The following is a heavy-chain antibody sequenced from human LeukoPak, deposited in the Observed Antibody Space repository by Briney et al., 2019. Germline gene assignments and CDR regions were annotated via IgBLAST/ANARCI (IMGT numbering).Heavy chain of an antibody. V-gene: IGHV3-48*01. Sequence: GGSLRLSCAGSGFSFSSYGMHWVRQAPGKGLEWVSYISSRSSTIYYADSVKGRFTISRDNAKNSLYLQMNSLRAEDTAVYYCARDGYYYGSGSYYKVDFDYWGQGTLVTVSS. CDR1: GFSFSSYG. D-gene: IGHD3-10*01. CDR3: ARDGYYYGSGSYYKVDFDY. J-gene: IGHJ4*02. CDR2: ISSRSSTI.